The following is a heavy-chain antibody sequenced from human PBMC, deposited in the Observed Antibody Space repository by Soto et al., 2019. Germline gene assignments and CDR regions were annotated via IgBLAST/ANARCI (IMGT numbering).Heavy chain of an antibody. CDR2: INAGNGNT. D-gene: IGHD6-13*01. CDR3: AREPGQQLGYDY. J-gene: IGHJ4*02. Sequence: QVQLVESGAEVKKPGASVKVSCKASGYTFTSYAMHWVRQAPGQRLEWMGWINAGNGNTKYSQKFQGRVTITRDTSASTAYMELSSLRSEDTAVYYCAREPGQQLGYDYWGQGTLVTVSS. V-gene: IGHV1-3*01. CDR1: GYTFTSYA.